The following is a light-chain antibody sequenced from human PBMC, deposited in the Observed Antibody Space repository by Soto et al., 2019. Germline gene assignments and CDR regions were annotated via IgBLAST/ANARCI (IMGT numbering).Light chain of an antibody. V-gene: IGKV3-11*01. CDR3: QQRSNWPQNT. Sequence: EIVLTQSPATLSLSPGERATLSCRASQSVSSYLAWYQQKPGQAPRLLIYDASNRATGIPARFSGSGSGTDFTLTISSLEREDFAVYYCQQRSNWPQNTFGGGTKVEIK. CDR2: DAS. J-gene: IGKJ4*01. CDR1: QSVSSY.